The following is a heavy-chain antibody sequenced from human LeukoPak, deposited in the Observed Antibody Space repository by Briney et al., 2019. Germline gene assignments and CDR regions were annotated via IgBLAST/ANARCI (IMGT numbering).Heavy chain of an antibody. D-gene: IGHD3-22*01. CDR3: ARRASYYDSSGYYGASYDFDY. CDR2: IYYSGST. Sequence: SETLSLTCTVSGGSISSSSYYWGWIRQPPGKRLEWIGSIYYSGSTYYNPSLKSRVTISVDTSKNQFSLKLSSVTAADTAVYYCARRASYYDSSGYYGASYDFDYWGQGTLVTVSS. V-gene: IGHV4-39*01. J-gene: IGHJ4*02. CDR1: GGSISSSSYY.